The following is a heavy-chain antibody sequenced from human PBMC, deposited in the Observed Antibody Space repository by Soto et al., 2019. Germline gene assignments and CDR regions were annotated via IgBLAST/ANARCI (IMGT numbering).Heavy chain of an antibody. CDR2: INAGNGNT. D-gene: IGHD3-9*01. CDR1: GYPFTSYA. V-gene: IGHV1-3*05. CDR3: ARMARGVITIKRNDWYFDL. Sequence: QVQLVQSGAEEKKPGASVKVSCKASGYPFTSYAMHWVRQAPGQRLEWMGWINAGNGNTKYSQKFQGRVSITRDTSASTAYMELSSLRSEDTAVYYCARMARGVITIKRNDWYFDLWGRGTLVTVSS. J-gene: IGHJ2*01.